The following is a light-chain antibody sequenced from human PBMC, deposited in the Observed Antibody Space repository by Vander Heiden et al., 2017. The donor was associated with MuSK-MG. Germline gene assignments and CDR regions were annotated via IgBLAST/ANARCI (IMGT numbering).Light chain of an antibody. Sequence: EIVMTQSPATLSVSPGERATLSGGASQSVRSNLDWQQQKPGQALRLLIYGASIRAIGITARFSGSGYGKEFTRTSSSRQSEDFALYCCQQYKNWPPLTFGQGTRLEIK. CDR3: QQYKNWPPLT. V-gene: IGKV3D-15*01. CDR2: GAS. J-gene: IGKJ5*01. CDR1: QSVRSN.